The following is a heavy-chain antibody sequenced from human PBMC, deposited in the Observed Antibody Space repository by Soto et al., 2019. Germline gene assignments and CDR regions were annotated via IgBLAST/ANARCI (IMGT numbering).Heavy chain of an antibody. V-gene: IGHV3-9*01. J-gene: IGHJ4*02. D-gene: IGHD3-10*01. CDR1: GFIFDDYA. Sequence: EVRLVESGGGLVQPGRSLRLSCAASGFIFDDYAMHWVRQAPGKGLEWVSGINWNSAKIGYADSVKGRFTISRDNAKKSLFLQMNSLRAEDTAFYFCAKDNYFGSGSYSPTHVDSWGQGTVVTVSS. CDR3: AKDNYFGSGSYSPTHVDS. CDR2: INWNSAKI.